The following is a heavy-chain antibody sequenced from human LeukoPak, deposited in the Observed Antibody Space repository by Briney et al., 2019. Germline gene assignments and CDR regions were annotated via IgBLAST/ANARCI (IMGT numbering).Heavy chain of an antibody. V-gene: IGHV4-34*01. J-gene: IGHJ4*02. Sequence: MPSETLSLTCAVYGGSFTGYYWSWIRQPPGKGLEWIGEINHSGSTNYNPSLKSRVTISVDTSKNQFSLKLSSVTAGDTAVYYCARGTAVAGSFDYWGQGTLVTLSS. D-gene: IGHD6-19*01. CDR1: GGSFTGYY. CDR2: INHSGST. CDR3: ARGTAVAGSFDY.